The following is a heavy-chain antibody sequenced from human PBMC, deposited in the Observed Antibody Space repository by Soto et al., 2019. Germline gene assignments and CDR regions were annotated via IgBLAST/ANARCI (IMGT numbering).Heavy chain of an antibody. CDR2: IYYSGST. V-gene: IGHV4-59*01. Sequence: SETLSLTCTVSGGSISSYYWSWIRQPPGKGLEWIGYIYYSGSTNYNPSLKSRVTISVDTSKNQFSLKLSSVTAADTAVYYCAGDGGGTADPSYYNFYGMDVWGQGTKVTVSS. J-gene: IGHJ6*02. CDR1: GGSISSYY. D-gene: IGHD3-16*01. CDR3: AGDGGGTADPSYYNFYGMDV.